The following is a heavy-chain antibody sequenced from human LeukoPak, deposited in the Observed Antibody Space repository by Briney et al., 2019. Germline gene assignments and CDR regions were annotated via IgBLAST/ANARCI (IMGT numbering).Heavy chain of an antibody. V-gene: IGHV4-34*01. Sequence: PSETLSLTCAVYGGSFSGYYWSWIRQPPGKGLEWIGEIGHSGSNNYNPSLKRRVTISVDTSKTQFSLKLSPVTAADTAVYYCERVSYYYSSGNRGAFDYWGQGTLVTVSS. CDR3: ERVSYYYSSGNRGAFDY. D-gene: IGHD3-22*01. J-gene: IGHJ4*02. CDR2: IGHSGSN. CDR1: GGSFSGYY.